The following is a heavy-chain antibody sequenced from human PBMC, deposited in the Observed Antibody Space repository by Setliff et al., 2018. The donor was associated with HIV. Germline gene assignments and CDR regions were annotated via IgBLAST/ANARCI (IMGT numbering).Heavy chain of an antibody. Sequence: GGSLRLSCKATGFSFSLYAMSWVRQAPGKGLEWISSISGSGRKTYYGDSVKGRFTISRDNSWDTVDLQMNTLRAEDTAVYYCAKVPLFVVVPAALGGMDVWGQGTTVTVPS. J-gene: IGHJ6*02. V-gene: IGHV3-23*01. CDR3: AKVPLFVVVPAALGGMDV. D-gene: IGHD2-2*01. CDR2: ISGSGRKT. CDR1: GFSFSLYA.